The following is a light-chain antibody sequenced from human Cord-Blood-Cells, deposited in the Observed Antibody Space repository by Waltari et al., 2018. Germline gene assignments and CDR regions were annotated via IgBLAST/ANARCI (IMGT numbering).Light chain of an antibody. CDR2: DVS. CDR3: SSYTSSSTWV. J-gene: IGLJ3*02. V-gene: IGLV2-14*01. CDR1: SSDYGGYIY. Sequence: QSALTQPASASGSPRQSITISCTGTSSDYGGYIYVSWYQQQPGKAPKLMIFDVSQRPSGLSNRFSGSKAGNTAALTISGLQAEDEADYYCSSYTSSSTWVFGGGTKRTVL.